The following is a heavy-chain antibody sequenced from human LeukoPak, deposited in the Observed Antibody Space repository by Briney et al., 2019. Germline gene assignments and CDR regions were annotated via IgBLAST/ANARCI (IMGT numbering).Heavy chain of an antibody. J-gene: IGHJ4*02. V-gene: IGHV3-48*04. Sequence: GGSLRLSCAASGFSFGSYGLSWVRQAPGKGLQWVSYISGNGGTTYYADSVEGRFTISRDNAKNSLYLQMNSLRAEDTAVYYCARAFRDVILDSWGQGTLVTVSS. CDR2: ISGNGGTT. CDR3: ARAFRDVILDS. CDR1: GFSFGSYG. D-gene: IGHD5-24*01.